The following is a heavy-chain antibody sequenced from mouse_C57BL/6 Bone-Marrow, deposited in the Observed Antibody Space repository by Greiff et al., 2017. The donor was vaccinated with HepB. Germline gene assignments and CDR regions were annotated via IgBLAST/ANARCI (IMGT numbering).Heavy chain of an antibody. CDR1: GYAFSSSW. CDR3: ADSTVVAPYYYAMDY. Sequence: QVQLQQSGPELVKPGASVKISCKASGYAFSSSWMNWVKQRPGKGLEGIGRIYPGDGDTNYNGKFKGKATLTADKSSSTAYMQLSSLTSDDSAVYFCADSTVVAPYYYAMDYWGQGTSVTVSS. J-gene: IGHJ4*01. D-gene: IGHD1-1*01. CDR2: IYPGDGDT. V-gene: IGHV1-82*01.